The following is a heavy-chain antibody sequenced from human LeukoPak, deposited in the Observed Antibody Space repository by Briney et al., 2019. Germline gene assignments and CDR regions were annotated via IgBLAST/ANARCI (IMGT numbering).Heavy chain of an antibody. D-gene: IGHD2-15*01. Sequence: PSETLSLTCAVYGGSFSGYYWSWIRQPPGKGLEWIGEINHSGSTNYNPSLKSRVTISVDTSKNQFSLKLSSVTAADTAVYYCARLEGYCSGGSCYSLSWFDPWGQGTLVTVSS. CDR1: GGSFSGYY. CDR3: ARLEGYCSGGSCYSLSWFDP. V-gene: IGHV4-34*01. CDR2: INHSGST. J-gene: IGHJ5*02.